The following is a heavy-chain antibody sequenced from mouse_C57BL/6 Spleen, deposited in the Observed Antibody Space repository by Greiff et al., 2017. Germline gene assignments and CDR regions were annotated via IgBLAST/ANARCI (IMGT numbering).Heavy chain of an antibody. CDR2: IDPSDSET. J-gene: IGHJ2*01. D-gene: IGHD2-2*01. Sequence: VQLQQPGAELVRPGSSVKLSCKASGYTFTSYWMHWVKQRPIQGLEWIGNIDPSDSETHYNQKFKDKATLTVDKSSSTAYMQLSSLTSEDSAVYYCASGGLPYYFDYWGQGTTLTVSS. CDR1: GYTFTSYW. CDR3: ASGGLPYYFDY. V-gene: IGHV1-52*01.